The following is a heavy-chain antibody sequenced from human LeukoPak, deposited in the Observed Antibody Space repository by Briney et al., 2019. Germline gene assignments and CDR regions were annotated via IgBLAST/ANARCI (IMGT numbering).Heavy chain of an antibody. J-gene: IGHJ3*01. CDR1: GFTFSNYG. D-gene: IGHD4-11*01. CDR2: ISYDGTNK. Sequence: PAGSLRLSCAAFGFTFSNYGMHWVRQAPGKGLEWVAFISYDGTNKLYADSVRGRFTISRDNSESSLFLQMNSLRTEDTAVYSCAKDLTTLFLASDVWGLGTMVTVSS. CDR3: AKDLTTLFLASDV. V-gene: IGHV3-30*18.